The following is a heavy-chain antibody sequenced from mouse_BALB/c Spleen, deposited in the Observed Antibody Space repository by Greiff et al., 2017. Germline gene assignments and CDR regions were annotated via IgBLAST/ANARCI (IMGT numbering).Heavy chain of an antibody. CDR1: GYTYTSYW. CDR3: ANDDSFDY. CDR2: IYPGDGDT. D-gene: IGHD2-12*01. J-gene: IGHJ2*01. Sequence: VQLQQSGAELARPGASVKLSCKASGYTYTSYWMQWVKQRPGQGLEWIGAIYPGDGDTRYTQKFKGKATLTADKSSSTAYMQLSSLSSEDSAVYYCANDDSFDYWGQGTTLTVSS. V-gene: IGHV1-87*01.